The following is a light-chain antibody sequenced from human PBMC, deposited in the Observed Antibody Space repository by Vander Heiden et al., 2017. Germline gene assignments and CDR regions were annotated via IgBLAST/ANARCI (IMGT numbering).Light chain of an antibody. V-gene: IGLV1-47*01. Sequence: QSVLTQPPSASGIPGQRVTIPCSGSSSNIGSNYVYWYQQLPGTAPKLLIYRNNQRPSGVPDRFSGSKSGTSASLAISGLRSEDEADYYCAAWDDSLSGYVFGTGTKVTVL. CDR3: AAWDDSLSGYV. CDR2: RNN. J-gene: IGLJ1*01. CDR1: SSNIGSNY.